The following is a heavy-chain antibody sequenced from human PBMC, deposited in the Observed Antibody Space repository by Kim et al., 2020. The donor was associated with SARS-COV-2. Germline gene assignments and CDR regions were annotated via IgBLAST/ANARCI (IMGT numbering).Heavy chain of an antibody. V-gene: IGHV4-39*01. J-gene: IGHJ6*02. CDR1: GGSISSSSYY. CDR2: IYYSGST. D-gene: IGHD6-19*01. CDR3: ARLGGGAAVAGNGMDV. Sequence: SETLSLTCTVSGGSISSSSYYWGWIRQPPGKGLEWIGSIYYSGSTYYNPSLKSRVTISVDTSKNQFSLKLSSVTAADTAVYYCARLGGGAAVAGNGMDVWGQGTTVTVSS.